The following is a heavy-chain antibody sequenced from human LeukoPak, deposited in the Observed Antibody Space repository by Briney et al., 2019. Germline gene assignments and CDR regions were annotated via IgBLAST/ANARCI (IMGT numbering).Heavy chain of an antibody. CDR1: GFTVSRNY. V-gene: IGHV3-53*01. CDR2: IYSDGTT. CDR3: ARGSREVRGVTWALFDY. Sequence: QPGGSLRLSCAVSGFTVSRNYMSWVRQAPGKGLDWVSIIYSDGTTFYADSVKGRFTISRDNSKNTLYLQMNSLRAEDTAVYYCARGSREVRGVTWALFDYWGQGTLVTVSS. D-gene: IGHD3-10*01. J-gene: IGHJ4*02.